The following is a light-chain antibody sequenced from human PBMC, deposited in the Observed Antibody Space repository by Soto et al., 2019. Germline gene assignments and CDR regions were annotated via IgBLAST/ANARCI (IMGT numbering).Light chain of an antibody. Sequence: SYELTQPPSVSVAPGQTARITCGGNNIGSKSVHWYQQKPGQAPVLVVYDDSDRPSGISERFSGSNSGNTATLTISRVEAGDEADYYCQVWDSSSDHPYVFGTGTKVTVL. J-gene: IGLJ1*01. CDR2: DDS. CDR3: QVWDSSSDHPYV. V-gene: IGLV3-21*02. CDR1: NIGSKS.